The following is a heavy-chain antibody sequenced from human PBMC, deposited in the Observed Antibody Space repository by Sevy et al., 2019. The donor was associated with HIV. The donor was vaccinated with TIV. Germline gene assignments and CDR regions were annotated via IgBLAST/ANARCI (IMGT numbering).Heavy chain of an antibody. V-gene: IGHV3-11*01. CDR3: ARVRYNYGSYYFDY. D-gene: IGHD5-18*01. J-gene: IGHJ4*02. CDR2: ISSGGTIT. CDR1: TFTFSDYY. Sequence: GGSLRPSCVVSTFTFSDYYMTWIRQAPGKGLEWISHISSGGTITSHADSVKGRFTISRDNAKNSLYLQMNSLRAEDTAVYYCARVRYNYGSYYFDYWGQGTLVTVSS.